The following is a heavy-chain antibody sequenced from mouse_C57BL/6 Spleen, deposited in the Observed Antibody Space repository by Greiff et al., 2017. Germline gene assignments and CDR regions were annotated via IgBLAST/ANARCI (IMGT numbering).Heavy chain of an antibody. V-gene: IGHV1-18*01. CDR1: GYTFTDYN. Sequence: EVKVVESGPELVKPGASVKIPCKASGYTFTDYNMDWVKQSHGKSLEWIGDINPNNGGTIYNQKFKGKATLTVDKSSSTAYMELRSLTSEDTAVYYCARRRYYAMDYWGQGTSVTVSS. CDR3: ARRRYYAMDY. CDR2: INPNNGGT. J-gene: IGHJ4*01.